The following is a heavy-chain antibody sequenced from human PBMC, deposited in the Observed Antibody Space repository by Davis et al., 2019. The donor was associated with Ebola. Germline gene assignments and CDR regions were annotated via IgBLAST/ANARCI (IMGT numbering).Heavy chain of an antibody. Sequence: SETLSLTCTVSGGSISSSSYYWGWIRQPPGKGLEWIGSIYYSGSTYYNPSLKSRVTISVDTSKNQFSLKLSSVTAADTAVYYCASWGGPSPNWFDPWGQGTLVTVSS. J-gene: IGHJ5*02. CDR3: ASWGGPSPNWFDP. V-gene: IGHV4-39*07. D-gene: IGHD3-16*01. CDR1: GGSISSSSYY. CDR2: IYYSGST.